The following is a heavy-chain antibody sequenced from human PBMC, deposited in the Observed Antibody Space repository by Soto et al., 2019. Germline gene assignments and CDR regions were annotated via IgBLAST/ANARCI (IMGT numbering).Heavy chain of an antibody. CDR2: INAGNGNT. CDR3: ARADLKVVVTNLVDY. Sequence: ASVKVSCKASGYTFTSYAMHWVRQAPGQRLEWMGWINAGNGNTKYSQKFQGRVTITRDTSASTAYMELSSLRSEDTAVYYCARADLKVVVTNLVDYGGQGTLGTVSS. CDR1: GYTFTSYA. V-gene: IGHV1-3*01. J-gene: IGHJ4*02. D-gene: IGHD3-22*01.